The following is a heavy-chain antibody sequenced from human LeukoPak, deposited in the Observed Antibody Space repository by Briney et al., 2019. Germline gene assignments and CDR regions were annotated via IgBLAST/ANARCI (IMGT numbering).Heavy chain of an antibody. CDR1: GGSFSGYY. CDR3: ARGVPKPDYGDYVLGPGAFDI. Sequence: SETLSLTCAVYGGSFSGYYWRWIRQPPGKGLEWIGEINHSGSTNCNPSLKSRVTISVDTSKNQFSLKLSSVTAADTAVYYCARGVPKPDYGDYVLGPGAFDIWGQGTMVTVSS. D-gene: IGHD4-17*01. V-gene: IGHV4-34*01. J-gene: IGHJ3*02. CDR2: INHSGST.